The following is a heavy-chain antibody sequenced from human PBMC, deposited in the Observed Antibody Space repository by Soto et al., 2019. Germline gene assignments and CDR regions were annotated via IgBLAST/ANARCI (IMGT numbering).Heavy chain of an antibody. CDR2: IIPIFGTA. CDR3: GKVGYCISTSCYKRADYYYYYGMDV. Sequence: ASVKVSCKASGGTFSSYGISWVRQAPGQGLEWVGGIIPIFGTANYAQKFQGRVTITADESTSTAYMELSSLRSEDTAVYYCGKVGYCISTSCYKRADYYYYYGMDVWGQGTTVTVSS. D-gene: IGHD2-2*02. V-gene: IGHV1-69*13. CDR1: GGTFSSYG. J-gene: IGHJ6*02.